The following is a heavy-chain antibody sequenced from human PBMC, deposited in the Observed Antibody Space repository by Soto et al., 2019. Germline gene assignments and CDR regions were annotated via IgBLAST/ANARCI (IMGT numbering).Heavy chain of an antibody. Sequence: GGSLRLSCAASGFTFSSYAMHWVRQAPGKGLEYVSAISSNGGSTYYANSVKGRFTISRDNSKNTLYLQMGSLRAEDMAVYYCARDDVLCDGGRCYGIPLDVWGKGTTVTVS. D-gene: IGHD2-15*01. V-gene: IGHV3-64*01. CDR1: GFTFSSYA. J-gene: IGHJ6*03. CDR3: ARDDVLCDGGRCYGIPLDV. CDR2: ISSNGGST.